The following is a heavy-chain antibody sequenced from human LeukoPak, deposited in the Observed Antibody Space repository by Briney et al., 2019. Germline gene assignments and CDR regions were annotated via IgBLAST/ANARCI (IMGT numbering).Heavy chain of an antibody. J-gene: IGHJ4*02. CDR3: ARHRRFWSGYYLDY. V-gene: IGHV1-69*04. CDR2: IIRGLGIS. CDR1: GGTFSSYA. D-gene: IGHD3-3*01. Sequence: SVKVSCKASGGTFSSYAINWVRQAPGQGLEWMGRIIRGLGISNYAQKFQGRVRITADKSTSTTYMELSSLRSEDTAVYYCARHRRFWSGYYLDYWGQGTLVTVSS.